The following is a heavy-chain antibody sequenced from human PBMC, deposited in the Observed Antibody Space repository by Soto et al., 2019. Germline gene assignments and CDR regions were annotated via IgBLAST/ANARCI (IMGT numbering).Heavy chain of an antibody. CDR3: ARHIVVVVAATRGWFDP. J-gene: IGHJ5*02. D-gene: IGHD2-15*01. Sequence: QLQLQESGPGLVKPSETLSLTCTVSGGSISSSSYYWGWIRQPPGKGLEWIGRIYYSGSTYYNPSLKSRVTISVDTSKNQFSLKLSSVTAADTAVYYCARHIVVVVAATRGWFDPWGQGTLVTVSS. V-gene: IGHV4-39*01. CDR1: GGSISSSSYY. CDR2: IYYSGST.